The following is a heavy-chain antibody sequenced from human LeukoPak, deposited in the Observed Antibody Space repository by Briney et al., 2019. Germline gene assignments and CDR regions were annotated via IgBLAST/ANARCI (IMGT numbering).Heavy chain of an antibody. CDR2: ISAYNGNT. V-gene: IGHV1-18*01. CDR3: ARRYCSSTSCYPPTY. Sequence: GSSVKVSCKASGGTFSSFGISWVRQAPGQGREWMGWISAYNGNTNYAQKLQGRVTMTTDTSTSTAYMELRSLRSDDTAVYYCARRYCSSTSCYPPTYWGQGTLVTVSS. CDR1: GGTFSSFG. D-gene: IGHD2-2*01. J-gene: IGHJ4*02.